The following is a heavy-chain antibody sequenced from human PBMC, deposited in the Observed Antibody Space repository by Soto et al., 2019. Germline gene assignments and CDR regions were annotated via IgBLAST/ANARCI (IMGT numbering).Heavy chain of an antibody. J-gene: IGHJ3*02. D-gene: IGHD6-19*01. CDR3: ARDPTYSSGWYDAFDI. CDR2: IYNSGST. V-gene: IGHV4-59*01. Sequence: TSETLSLTCTVSGGSISSYYWSWIRQPPGKGLEWIGYIYNSGSTNYNPSLKSRVTLSVDTSKNQFSLKLSSLTAADTAVYYCARDPTYSSGWYDAFDIWGQGTMVTVSS. CDR1: GGSISSYY.